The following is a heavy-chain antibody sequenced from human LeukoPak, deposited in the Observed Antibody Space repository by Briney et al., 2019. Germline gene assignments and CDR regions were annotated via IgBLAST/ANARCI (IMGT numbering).Heavy chain of an antibody. CDR2: IYSGGST. Sequence: SGGSLRLSCAASGFTVSSNYRSWVRQAPGKGLEWVSVIYSGGSTYYADSVKGRFTISRDNSKNTLYLQMNSLRAEDTAVYYCARDGGKNTAIAAAGPPDEWGQGTLVTVSS. J-gene: IGHJ4*02. D-gene: IGHD6-13*01. CDR3: ARDGGKNTAIAAAGPPDE. CDR1: GFTVSSNY. V-gene: IGHV3-66*01.